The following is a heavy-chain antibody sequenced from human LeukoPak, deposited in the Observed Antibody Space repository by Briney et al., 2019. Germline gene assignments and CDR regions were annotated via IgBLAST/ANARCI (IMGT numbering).Heavy chain of an antibody. J-gene: IGHJ6*03. V-gene: IGHV1-2*02. CDR2: INPNSGGT. Sequence: ASVKVSCKASGYTFTGYYMHWVRQAPGQGLEWMGWINPNSGGTNYAQKFQGRVTMTRDTSISTAYMELSRLRSDDTAVYYCARETAYCGGDCYSGGLDYYYYMDVWGKGTTVTVSS. CDR1: GYTFTGYY. D-gene: IGHD2-21*02. CDR3: ARETAYCGGDCYSGGLDYYYYMDV.